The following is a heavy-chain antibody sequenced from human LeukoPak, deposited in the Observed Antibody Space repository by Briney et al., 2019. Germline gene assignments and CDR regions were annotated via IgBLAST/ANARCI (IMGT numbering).Heavy chain of an antibody. Sequence: GGSLRLSCAASGFTFSSYAMHWVRQAPGKGLEWVAVISYDGSNKYYADSVKGRFTISRDNSKNTLYLQMNSLRAEDTAVYSCAKEPGMCSSGLNPPYVCGQGTTVTVSS. CDR1: GFTFSSYA. J-gene: IGHJ3*01. CDR3: AKEPGMCSSGLNPPYV. CDR2: ISYDGSNK. V-gene: IGHV3-30*18. D-gene: IGHD6-19*01.